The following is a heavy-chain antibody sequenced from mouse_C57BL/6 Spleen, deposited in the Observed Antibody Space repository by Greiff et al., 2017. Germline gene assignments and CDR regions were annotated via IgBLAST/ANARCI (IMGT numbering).Heavy chain of an antibody. CDR2: INPNNGGT. D-gene: IGHD1-1*01. J-gene: IGHJ1*03. Sequence: EVQLQQSGPELVKPGASVKMSCKASGYTFTDYNMHWVKQSHGKSLEWIGYINPNNGGTSYNQKFKGKATLTVNKSSSTAYMELRSLTSEDSAVYYCARGGITTVVDGWYFDVWGTGTTVTVSS. CDR3: ARGGITTVVDGWYFDV. V-gene: IGHV1-22*01. CDR1: GYTFTDYN.